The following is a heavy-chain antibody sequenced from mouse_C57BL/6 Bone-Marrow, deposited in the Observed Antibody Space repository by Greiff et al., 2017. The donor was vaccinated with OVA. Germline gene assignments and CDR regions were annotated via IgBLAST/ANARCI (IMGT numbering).Heavy chain of an antibody. V-gene: IGHV14-4*01. Sequence: EVKLMESGAELVRPGASVKLSCTASGFNIKDDYMHWVKQRPEQGLEWIGWIDPENGDTEYASKFQGKATITADTSSNTAYLQLSSLTSEDTAVYYCTTCDPVYYYAMDYWGQGTSVTVSS. CDR1: GFNIKDDY. J-gene: IGHJ4*01. CDR3: TTCDPVYYYAMDY. CDR2: IDPENGDT.